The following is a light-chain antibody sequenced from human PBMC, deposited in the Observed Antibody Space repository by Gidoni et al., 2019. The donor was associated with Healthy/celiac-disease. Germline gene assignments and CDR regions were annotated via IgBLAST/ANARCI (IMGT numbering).Light chain of an antibody. Sequence: TVARRASQSFSSYLAWYQQKPGHALKLLIYDASNRATGIPARFSGSGSGTDFTLTISGLDTESFAGYYSPRRSNWPPWTFGQGTKVEIK. CDR3: PRRSNWPPWT. J-gene: IGKJ1*01. CDR1: QSFSSY. V-gene: IGKV3-11*01. CDR2: DAS.